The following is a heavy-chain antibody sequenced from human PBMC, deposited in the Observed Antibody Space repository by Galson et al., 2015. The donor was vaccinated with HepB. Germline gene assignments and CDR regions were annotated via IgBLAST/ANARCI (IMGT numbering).Heavy chain of an antibody. Sequence: SLRLSCAASGFTFSSYAMSWVRQAPGKGLEWVSAISGSGGSTYYADSVKGRFTISRDNSKNTLYLQMNSLRAEDTAVYYCAKDLWAVGIREEYYFDYWGQGTLVTVSS. V-gene: IGHV3-23*01. J-gene: IGHJ4*02. CDR3: AKDLWAVGIREEYYFDY. CDR1: GFTFSSYA. D-gene: IGHD3-16*01. CDR2: ISGSGGST.